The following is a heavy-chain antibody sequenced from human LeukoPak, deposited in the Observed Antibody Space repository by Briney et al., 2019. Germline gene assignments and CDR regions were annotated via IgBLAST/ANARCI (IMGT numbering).Heavy chain of an antibody. Sequence: GGSLRLSCAASGLTPTTYAMSWVRQAPGKGLEWVSAISGSGGSTYYADSVKGRFTISRDNSKNTLYLQMNSLRAEDTAVYYCAKDAQGRDYWGQGTLVTVSS. CDR2: ISGSGGST. CDR3: AKDAQGRDY. V-gene: IGHV3-23*01. J-gene: IGHJ4*02. CDR1: GLTPTTYA.